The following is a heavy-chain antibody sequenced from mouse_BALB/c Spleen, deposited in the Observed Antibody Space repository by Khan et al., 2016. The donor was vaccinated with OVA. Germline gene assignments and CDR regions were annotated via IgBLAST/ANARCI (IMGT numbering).Heavy chain of an antibody. V-gene: IGHV1-26*01. Sequence: EVQLQQSGPDLVKPGASMQISCKASGYSFTGYYIHWVKQSPGKSLELIGRVNPHHGGTSYNPKFKGKAILTVDKSSNTAYMELRSLTSEDSAGYSCAIYHGYCDVWGAGTKVTVSS. CDR3: AIYHGYCDV. CDR1: GYSFTGYY. D-gene: IGHD1-1*01. J-gene: IGHJ1*01. CDR2: VNPHHGGT.